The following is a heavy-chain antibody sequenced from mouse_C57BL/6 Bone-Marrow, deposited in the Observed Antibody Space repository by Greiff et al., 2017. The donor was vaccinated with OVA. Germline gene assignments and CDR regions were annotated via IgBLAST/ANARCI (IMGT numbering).Heavy chain of an antibody. CDR1: GYTFTSYD. CDR3: ARRGLTGTGDY. D-gene: IGHD4-1*01. V-gene: IGHV1-85*01. Sequence: VKLQESGPELVKPGASVKLSCKASGYTFTSYDINWVKQRPGQGLEWIGWIYPRDGSTKYNEKFKGKATLTVETSSSTAYMELHSLTSEDSAVYFCARRGLTGTGDYWGQGTTLTVSS. J-gene: IGHJ2*01. CDR2: IYPRDGST.